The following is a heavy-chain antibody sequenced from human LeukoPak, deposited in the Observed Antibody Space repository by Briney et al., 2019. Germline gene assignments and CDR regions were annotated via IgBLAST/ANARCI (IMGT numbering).Heavy chain of an antibody. D-gene: IGHD3-3*01. V-gene: IGHV4-39*01. CDR1: GGSISSSSYY. J-gene: IGHJ5*02. CDR3: ARHTSWSGYFSPS. Sequence: SETLSLTCTVSGGSISSSSYYWGWIRQPPGKGLEWIGSIYYSGSTYYNPSLKSRVTISVDTSKNQSSLKLSSVTAADTAVYYCARHTSWSGYFSPSWGQGTLVTVSS. CDR2: IYYSGST.